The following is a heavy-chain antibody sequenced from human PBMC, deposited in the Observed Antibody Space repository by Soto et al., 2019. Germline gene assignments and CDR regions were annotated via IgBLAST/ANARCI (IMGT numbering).Heavy chain of an antibody. CDR3: AKGLGTMVRGPPFDP. CDR1: GFTFDDYA. D-gene: IGHD3-10*01. Sequence: SLVLYCATSGFTFDDYAMHWVRQAPGKGLEWVSGISWNSGSIGYADSVKGRFTISIDNAKNSLYLQMNSLRAEDTALYYCAKGLGTMVRGPPFDPWGQGTLVTVSS. CDR2: ISWNSGSI. J-gene: IGHJ5*02. V-gene: IGHV3-9*01.